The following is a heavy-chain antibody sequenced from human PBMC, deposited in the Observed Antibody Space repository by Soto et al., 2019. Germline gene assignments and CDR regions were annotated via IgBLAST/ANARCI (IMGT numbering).Heavy chain of an antibody. CDR2: ISYDGSNK. CDR3: ARSQRWTDD. Sequence: GGSLRLSCAASGFTFSSYAMHWVRQAPGKGLEWVAVISYDGSNKYYADSVKGRFTISRDNSKNTLYLQMNSLRAEDTAVYCCARSQRWTDDWGQGTLVTVSS. J-gene: IGHJ4*02. CDR1: GFTFSSYA. V-gene: IGHV3-30-3*01. D-gene: IGHD1-1*01.